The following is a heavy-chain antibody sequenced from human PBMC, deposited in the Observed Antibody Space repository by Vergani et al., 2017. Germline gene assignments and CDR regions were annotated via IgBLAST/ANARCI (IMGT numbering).Heavy chain of an antibody. CDR1: GYSFTSFW. CDR2: IDPSDTYT. J-gene: IGHJ4*02. CDR3: ARHFVGATPDFDY. Sequence: EVQLVQSGAEVKKPGESLRISCKGSGYSFTSFWSSWVRQMPGKGLEWMGRIDPSDTYTNYSPSFQGHVTISADKSISTAYLHWSSLKASDTAMYYCARHFVGATPDFDYWGQGTLVTVSS. V-gene: IGHV5-10-1*03. D-gene: IGHD1-26*01.